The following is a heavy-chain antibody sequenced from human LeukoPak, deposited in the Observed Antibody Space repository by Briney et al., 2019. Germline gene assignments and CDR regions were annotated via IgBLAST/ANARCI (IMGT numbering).Heavy chain of an antibody. D-gene: IGHD4-17*01. J-gene: IGHJ4*02. Sequence: GGSLRLSCAASGFAVSSNYMNWVRQAPGKGLEWVSILYSDGSTYYADSVKGRFTISRDKSKNTVYLQMNSLRAEDTAVYYCARERYGDFGFDYWGQGTLVTVSS. CDR3: ARERYGDFGFDY. V-gene: IGHV3-53*01. CDR1: GFAVSSNY. CDR2: LYSDGST.